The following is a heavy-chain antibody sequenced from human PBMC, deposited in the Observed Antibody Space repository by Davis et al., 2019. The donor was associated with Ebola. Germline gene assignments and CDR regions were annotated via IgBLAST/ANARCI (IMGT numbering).Heavy chain of an antibody. Sequence: ASVKVSCKASGYTFTGYYMHWVRQAPGQGLEWMGWINPNSGGTNYAQKFQGRVTMTRDTSISTAYMELSRLRSDDTAVYYCARSDGYSYGSYYFDYWGQGTLVTVSS. CDR2: INPNSGGT. D-gene: IGHD5-18*01. CDR1: GYTFTGYY. V-gene: IGHV1-2*02. J-gene: IGHJ4*02. CDR3: ARSDGYSYGSYYFDY.